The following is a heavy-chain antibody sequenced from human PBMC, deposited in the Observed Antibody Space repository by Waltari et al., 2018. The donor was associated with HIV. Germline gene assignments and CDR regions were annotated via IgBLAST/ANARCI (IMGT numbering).Heavy chain of an antibody. CDR2: INHSGST. Sequence: QLQLQQWGAGLLQPSETLSLTCAVHGGSVSGYYLSWTRPPPGEGLEWIGEINHSGSTNYNPSLKSRVTISVDTSKNQFTLKLSYVTAADTAVYYCARVFGSSGYYHYFDYWGQGTLVTVSS. V-gene: IGHV4-34*01. D-gene: IGHD3-22*01. J-gene: IGHJ4*02. CDR1: GGSVSGYY. CDR3: ARVFGSSGYYHYFDY.